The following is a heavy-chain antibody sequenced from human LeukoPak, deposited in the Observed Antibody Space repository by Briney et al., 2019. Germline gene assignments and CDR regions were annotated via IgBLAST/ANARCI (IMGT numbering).Heavy chain of an antibody. CDR2: ISGSGGNT. CDR3: AKGAYYGD. V-gene: IGHV3-23*01. J-gene: IGHJ4*02. D-gene: IGHD3-3*01. CDR1: GFMFSNHG. Sequence: GGTLRLSCAASGFMFSNHGMYWVRQAPGKGLEWLSTISGSGGNTYYADSVKGRFTISRDNSKNTLYLQMNSLRVEDTAIYYCAKGAYYGDWGQGTLVTVSS.